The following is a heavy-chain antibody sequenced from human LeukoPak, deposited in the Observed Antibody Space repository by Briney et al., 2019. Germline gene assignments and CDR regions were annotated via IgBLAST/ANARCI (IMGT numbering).Heavy chain of an antibody. V-gene: IGHV5-51*01. Sequence: GESLKISCKGSGYSFTSYWIGWVRQMPGKGLEWVGIIYPGDSDTRYSPSFQGQVTISADKSISTAYLQWSSLKASDTAMYYCARGYCSGGSCYHAPFDYWGQGTLVTVSS. CDR3: ARGYCSGGSCYHAPFDY. CDR1: GYSFTSYW. CDR2: IYPGDSDT. D-gene: IGHD2-15*01. J-gene: IGHJ4*02.